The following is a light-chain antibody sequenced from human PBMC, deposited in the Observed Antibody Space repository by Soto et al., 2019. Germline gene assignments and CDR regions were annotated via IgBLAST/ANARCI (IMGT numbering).Light chain of an antibody. CDR3: HQYGSSLWT. J-gene: IGKJ1*01. V-gene: IGKV3-20*01. Sequence: EMVLTQSPGTLSLSPGQRATLSCRASQSIGSDSLAWYQQKPGQAPRLLIYDTSTRATGIPDRFGGSGSGTDFSRTISRLEPEEFAVYYCHQYGSSLWTVGQGTTV. CDR2: DTS. CDR1: QSIGSDS.